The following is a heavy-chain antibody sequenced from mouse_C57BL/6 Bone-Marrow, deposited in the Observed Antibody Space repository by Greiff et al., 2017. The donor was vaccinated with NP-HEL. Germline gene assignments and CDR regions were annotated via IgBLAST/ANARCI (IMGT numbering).Heavy chain of an antibody. J-gene: IGHJ4*01. CDR2: ISDGGGYT. CDR1: GFTFSSYA. CDR3: ARGGRKAVDD. V-gene: IGHV5-4*03. Sequence: DVMLVESGGGLVKPGGSLKLSGAASGFTFSSYAMSWVRQTPEKRLEWVATISDGGGYTYYPDNVKGRFTISRDNAKNNLYLQMGHLKAEDTDMEYWARGGRKAVDDWGQGTSGTVSS.